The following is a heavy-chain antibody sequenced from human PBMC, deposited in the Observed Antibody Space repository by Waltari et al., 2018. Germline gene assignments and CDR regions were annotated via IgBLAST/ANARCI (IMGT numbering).Heavy chain of an antibody. Sequence: QVQLVQSGAEVKKPGASVKVSCKASGYTFTGYSFHWVRPAPGQGLEWMGRINPNTGDTTYAQEFQGRVTMTRDTSISTAYMELTSLRSEDTAVYYCARDWGYYSDTSGYPSNWFGPWGQGTLVTVSS. J-gene: IGHJ5*02. CDR1: GYTFTGYS. CDR3: ARDWGYYSDTSGYPSNWFGP. V-gene: IGHV1-2*06. CDR2: INPNTGDT. D-gene: IGHD3-22*01.